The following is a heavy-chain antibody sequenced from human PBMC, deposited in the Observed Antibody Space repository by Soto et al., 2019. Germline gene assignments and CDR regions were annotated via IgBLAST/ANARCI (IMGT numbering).Heavy chain of an antibody. J-gene: IGHJ4*02. Sequence: QVQLVESGGGVVQPGRSLRLSCAASGFTFSSYGMHWVRQAPGKGLEWVAVIWYDGSNKYYADSVKGRFTISRDNSKNTLYLQMNSLRAEDTAVYYCATSPDLLPDFDYWGQGTLVTVSS. CDR2: IWYDGSNK. V-gene: IGHV3-33*01. CDR1: GFTFSSYG. D-gene: IGHD2-2*01. CDR3: ATSPDLLPDFDY.